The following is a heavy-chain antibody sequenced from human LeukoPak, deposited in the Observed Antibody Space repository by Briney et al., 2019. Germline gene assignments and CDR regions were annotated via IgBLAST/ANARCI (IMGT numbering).Heavy chain of an antibody. CDR1: GGSISSYY. J-gene: IGHJ6*03. V-gene: IGHV4-59*01. CDR2: IYYSGTT. D-gene: IGHD5-18*01. CDR3: ARSAMVRTYYYYYMDV. Sequence: PSETLSLTCTVSGGSISSYYWNWIRQPPGKGLEWIGYIYYSGTTNYNPSLKSRVSMSVDTSKNQFSLKLSSVTAADTAVYYCARSAMVRTYYYYYMDVWGKGTTVTVSS.